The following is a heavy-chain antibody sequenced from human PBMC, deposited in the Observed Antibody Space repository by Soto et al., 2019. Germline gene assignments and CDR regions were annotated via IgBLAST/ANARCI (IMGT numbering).Heavy chain of an antibody. CDR1: GFIFSSYG. J-gene: IGHJ6*03. D-gene: IGHD2-15*01. CDR3: ARVYCSGGSCNFGMDV. V-gene: IGHV3-30*03. CDR2: ISYDGSNK. Sequence: GGSLRLSCAASGFIFSSYGMYWVRQAPGKGLEWVAVISYDGSNKYYADSVKGRFTISRDNSKNTLYLQMNSLRSEDTAVYYCARVYCSGGSCNFGMDVWGKGTTVTVSS.